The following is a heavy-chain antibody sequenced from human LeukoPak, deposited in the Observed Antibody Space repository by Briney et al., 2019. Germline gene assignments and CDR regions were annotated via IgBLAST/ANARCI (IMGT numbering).Heavy chain of an antibody. D-gene: IGHD6-19*01. V-gene: IGHV4-59*08. Sequence: SETLSLTCTGSGGSISRYYWSWIRQPPGKGLEGVGYVSYSGSTNYNPSLKSRVSISVATSKNQFSLNLSSLTAADTAVYYCARHGGGWSFDYWGQGTLITVSS. CDR3: ARHGGGWSFDY. J-gene: IGHJ4*02. CDR2: VSYSGST. CDR1: GGSISRYY.